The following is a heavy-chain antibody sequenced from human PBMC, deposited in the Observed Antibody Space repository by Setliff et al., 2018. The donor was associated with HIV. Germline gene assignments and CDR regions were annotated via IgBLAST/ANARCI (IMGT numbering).Heavy chain of an antibody. V-gene: IGHV4-4*08. CDR3: VRGGTGWLRGLFDY. CDR1: GGSISDFY. CDR2: VHTSGSS. D-gene: IGHD5-12*01. Sequence: SETLSLTCDASGGSISDFYWSWIRQSPRWGLEWIGYVHTSGSSNYNLSLKSRATISVDTSTNQFSLKLTSLTAADTAVYYCVRGGTGWLRGLFDYWGRGILGHR. J-gene: IGHJ4*02.